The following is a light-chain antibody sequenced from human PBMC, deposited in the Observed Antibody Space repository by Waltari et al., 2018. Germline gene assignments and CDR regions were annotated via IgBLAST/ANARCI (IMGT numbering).Light chain of an antibody. CDR3: LSYAGNDGYF. V-gene: IGLV2-8*01. CDR2: DVS. J-gene: IGLJ1*01. CDR1: SSDVGGYNY. Sequence: QSALTQPPSASGSPGQSVTISCTGTSSDVGGYNYVSWYQHHPGKAPKLMLTDVSKRPAGVPDRFSGPKAGNTASLTISGLQADDEADYYCLSYAGNDGYFFGTGTRVTVL.